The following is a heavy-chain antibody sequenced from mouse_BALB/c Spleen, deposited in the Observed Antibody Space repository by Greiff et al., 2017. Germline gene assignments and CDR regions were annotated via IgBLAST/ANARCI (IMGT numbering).Heavy chain of an antibody. V-gene: IGHV3-6*02. Sequence: EVQLVESGPGLVKPSQSLSLTCSVTGYSITSGYYWNWIRQFPGNKLEWMGYISYDGSNNYNPSLKNRISITRDTSKNQFFLKLNSVTTEDTATYYCARDLGYYAMDYGGQGTSVTVAS. CDR2: ISYDGSN. D-gene: IGHD4-1*01. CDR3: ARDLGYYAMDY. CDR1: GYSITSGYY. J-gene: IGHJ4*01.